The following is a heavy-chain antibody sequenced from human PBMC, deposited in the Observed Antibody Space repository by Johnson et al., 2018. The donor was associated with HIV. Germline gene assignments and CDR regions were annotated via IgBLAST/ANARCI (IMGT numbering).Heavy chain of an antibody. CDR1: GITFSSSG. D-gene: IGHD6-6*01. Sequence: QVQLVESGGGVVQPGRSLRLSCAASGITFSSSGMNWVRQAPGKGLEWVSFIRYDGSNKYYADSVKGRFTISRDNSKNTLYLQMNSLRAEDTAVYYCARGGGYSIAAPSDAFDIWGQGTMVTVSS. CDR2: IRYDGSNK. V-gene: IGHV3-30*02. J-gene: IGHJ3*02. CDR3: ARGGGYSIAAPSDAFDI.